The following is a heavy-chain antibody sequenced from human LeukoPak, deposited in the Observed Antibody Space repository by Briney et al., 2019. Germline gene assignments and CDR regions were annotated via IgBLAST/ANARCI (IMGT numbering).Heavy chain of an antibody. CDR2: IYHSGRT. D-gene: IGHD5-12*01. J-gene: IGHJ4*02. V-gene: IGHV4-38-2*02. CDR3: ARVNIVATIPLRHRLKLFDY. CDR1: GYSISSGYY. Sequence: KTSETLSLTCTVSGYSISSGYYWGWIRQPPGKGLEWIGSIYHSGRTFYNPSLKSRVTISVDTSKNQFSLKLTSVTAADTAVYYCARVNIVATIPLRHRLKLFDYWGQGTLVTVSS.